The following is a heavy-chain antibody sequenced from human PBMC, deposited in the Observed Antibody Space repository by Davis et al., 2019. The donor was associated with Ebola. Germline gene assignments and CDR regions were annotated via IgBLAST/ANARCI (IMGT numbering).Heavy chain of an antibody. Sequence: GESLKISCAASGFTFSSYGMHWVRQAPGKGLEWVAQISPDGSAQYYVHSVAGRFTISRDNAENSLSLQIDSLRADDTALYYCARDDGIRTVDYWGQGTLVTVSS. V-gene: IGHV3-7*01. D-gene: IGHD5-18*01. CDR2: ISPDGSAQ. CDR3: ARDDGIRTVDY. J-gene: IGHJ4*02. CDR1: GFTFSSYG.